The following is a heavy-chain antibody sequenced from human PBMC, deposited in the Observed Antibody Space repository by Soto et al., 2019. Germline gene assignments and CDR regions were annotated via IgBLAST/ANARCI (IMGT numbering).Heavy chain of an antibody. J-gene: IGHJ6*02. Sequence: GGSLRLSCVASTFAFSSYAMSWVRQAPGKGLQWVATLSSSGGTTNYADFVKGRFSMSRVTSRNTLFLQMNSLTAEDTALYYCARGPYYGGMDVWGPGTTVTVSS. CDR3: ARGPYYGGMDV. CDR2: LSSSGGTT. D-gene: IGHD3-16*01. V-gene: IGHV3-23*01. CDR1: TFAFSSYA.